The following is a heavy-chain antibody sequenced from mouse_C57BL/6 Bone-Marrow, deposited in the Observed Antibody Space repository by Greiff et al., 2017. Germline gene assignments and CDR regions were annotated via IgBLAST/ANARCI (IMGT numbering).Heavy chain of an antibody. Sequence: EVQLQQSGAELVRPRASVKLSCTASGFNIKDDYMHWVKQRPEQGLEWIGWIDPENGDTEYASKFQGKATITADTSSNTAYLQLSSLTSEDTAVYYCTTGGFYGSSSWFAYWGQGTLVTVSA. CDR1: GFNIKDDY. CDR2: IDPENGDT. J-gene: IGHJ3*01. D-gene: IGHD1-1*01. V-gene: IGHV14-4*01. CDR3: TTGGFYGSSSWFAY.